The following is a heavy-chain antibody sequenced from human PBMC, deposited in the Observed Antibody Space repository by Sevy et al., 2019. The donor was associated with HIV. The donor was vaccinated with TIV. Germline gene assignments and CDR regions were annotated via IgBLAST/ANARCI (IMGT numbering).Heavy chain of an antibody. CDR2: IFSEGNYQ. V-gene: IGHV3-33*08. Sequence: GGSLRLSCSTFGFTFSNYGMHWVRQAPGRGLEWVAAIFSEGNYQYYADSVKGRVTISRDNSKNTLYLQMSSLRADDTAMYYCARESGSGWYVDSWGRGTLVTVSS. CDR3: ARESGSGWYVDS. CDR1: GFTFSNYG. J-gene: IGHJ4*02. D-gene: IGHD6-19*01.